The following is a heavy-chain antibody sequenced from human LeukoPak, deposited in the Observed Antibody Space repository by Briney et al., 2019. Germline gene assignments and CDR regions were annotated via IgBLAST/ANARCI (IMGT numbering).Heavy chain of an antibody. Sequence: SETLSLTRAVYGGSFSGYYWSWIRQPPGKGLEWIGEINHSGSTNYNPSLKSRVTISVDTSKNQFSLKLSSVTAADTAVYYCARHERATRYYFDYWGQGTLVTVSS. CDR1: GGSFSGYY. D-gene: IGHD5-12*01. CDR2: INHSGST. J-gene: IGHJ4*02. V-gene: IGHV4-34*01. CDR3: ARHERATRYYFDY.